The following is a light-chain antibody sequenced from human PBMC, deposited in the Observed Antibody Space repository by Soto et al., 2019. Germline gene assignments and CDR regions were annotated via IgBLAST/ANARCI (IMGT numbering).Light chain of an antibody. Sequence: EIVLTQSPATLSLSPGERATLSCRASQSVSSYLAWYQQKPGQAPRLLLYDASNRATGIPARFSGSGSGTDFTLTISSLETEDFAVYYCQQRSNFLTFGGGTKVEIK. J-gene: IGKJ4*01. CDR3: QQRSNFLT. V-gene: IGKV3-11*01. CDR1: QSVSSY. CDR2: DAS.